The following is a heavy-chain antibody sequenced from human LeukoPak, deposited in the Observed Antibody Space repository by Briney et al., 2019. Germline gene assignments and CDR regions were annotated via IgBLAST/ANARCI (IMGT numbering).Heavy chain of an antibody. V-gene: IGHV4-59*01. CDR3: ARVQILPPYTFDY. CDR2: ISYSGTT. D-gene: IGHD2-15*01. CDR1: GGSISSYY. J-gene: IGHJ4*01. Sequence: SETLSLTCTVSGGSISSYYWSWIRQPPGKGLEWIGYISYSGTTNYNPSLKSRVTISVDTSKNQFSLKLSSVTAADTAVYYCARVQILPPYTFDYWGQGTVVTVSS.